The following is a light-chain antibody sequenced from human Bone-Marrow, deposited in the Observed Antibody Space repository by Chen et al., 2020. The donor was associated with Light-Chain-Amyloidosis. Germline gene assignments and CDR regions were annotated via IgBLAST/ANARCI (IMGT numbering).Light chain of an antibody. CDR3: TSYTVTSTLYV. Sequence: QSALTQPASVSGSPGQSITISCTGTSSDIGTYNYVSWYQQHPGKAPNLIIYDVTNRPSGVSNRFSGSKSGNTASLTISGLQTEDEADYYCTSYTVTSTLYVFGTGTKVTVL. V-gene: IGLV2-14*03. CDR1: SSDIGTYNY. CDR2: DVT. J-gene: IGLJ1*01.